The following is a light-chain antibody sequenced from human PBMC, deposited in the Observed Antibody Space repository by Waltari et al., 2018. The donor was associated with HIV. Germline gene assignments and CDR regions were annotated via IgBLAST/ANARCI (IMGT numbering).Light chain of an antibody. CDR3: TSYAGRNTFV. Sequence: QSALTQPPSASGSPGQSVTISCTGKTSDVGAYNYVSWYQQHPGKAPKLMIYEVFKRPSGVPDRFSGSKSGNTASRTVSGLQAEDEADYYCTSYAGRNTFVFGGGTKLTVL. CDR2: EVF. J-gene: IGLJ2*01. V-gene: IGLV2-8*01. CDR1: TSDVGAYNY.